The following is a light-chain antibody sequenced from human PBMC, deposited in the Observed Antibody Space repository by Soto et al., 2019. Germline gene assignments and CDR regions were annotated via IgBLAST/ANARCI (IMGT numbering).Light chain of an antibody. V-gene: IGLV2-18*02. J-gene: IGLJ2*01. CDR3: SSYTSGSTL. CDR2: EVI. CDR1: SSDVGSYNR. Sequence: QSALTQPPSVSGSPGQSVTISCTGTSSDVGSYNRVSWYQQPPGTAPKLIIYEVINRLSGVPDRFSGSKSGNTASLTISGLQAEDEADYYGSSYTSGSTLFGGGTKLTVL.